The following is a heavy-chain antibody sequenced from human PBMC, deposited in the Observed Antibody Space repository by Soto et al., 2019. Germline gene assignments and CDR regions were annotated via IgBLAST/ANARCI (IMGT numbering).Heavy chain of an antibody. CDR3: ARAYTGQLPRRGDYYYALDV. D-gene: IGHD2-2*01. J-gene: IGHJ6*02. CDR2: IGAADDP. Sequence: PGGSLRLSCVGSGFFFNNCDMHWVRQVRGKGLEWVSAIGAADDPYYSVSVKGRFIVSRDNAQKSLYLQMNNLRAADTAVYFCARAYTGQLPRRGDYYYALDVWGRGTTVTVSS. CDR1: GFFFNNCD. V-gene: IGHV3-13*05.